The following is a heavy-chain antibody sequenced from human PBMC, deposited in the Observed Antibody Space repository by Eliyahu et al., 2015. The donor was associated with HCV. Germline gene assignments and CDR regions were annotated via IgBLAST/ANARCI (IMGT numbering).Heavy chain of an antibody. V-gene: IGHV3-33*01. CDR3: ARDQGDSMVPIHGLDV. J-gene: IGHJ6*02. D-gene: IGHD3-22*01. Sequence: QVQLVESGGGVVXPGKSLRLSCXXSXFRLSNYGVHWVRQAPGKGVEGVAVMWFDGKNEHYVDSVKGRFTLSRDNSKNTLFLQMNSLRGEDTGVYFCARDQGDSMVPIHGLDVWGQGTTVIVSS. CDR1: XFRLSNYG. CDR2: MWFDGKNE.